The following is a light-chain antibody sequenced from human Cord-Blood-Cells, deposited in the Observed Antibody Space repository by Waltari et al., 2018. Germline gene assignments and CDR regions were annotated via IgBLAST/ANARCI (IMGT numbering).Light chain of an antibody. J-gene: IGLJ1*01. CDR1: SSDVGGYNY. V-gene: IGLV2-8*01. CDR3: SSYAGSNYV. Sequence: QSALTQPPSASGSPGQSVTISCTGTSSDVGGYNYVSWYQQHPGKAPKLMIYEVSKRPSGVPDRFFGSKSGNTASLTVSGLQAEDEADYYCSSYAGSNYVFGTGTKVTVL. CDR2: EVS.